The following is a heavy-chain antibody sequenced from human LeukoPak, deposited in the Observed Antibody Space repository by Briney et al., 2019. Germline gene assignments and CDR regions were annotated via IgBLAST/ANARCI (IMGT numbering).Heavy chain of an antibody. Sequence: GGSLRLSCAASGFTFSSYAMSWVRQAPGKGLEWVSAISGSGGSTYYADSVKGRFTISRDNSKNTLYLQMNSLRAEDTAVYYCARDMVYDSSGYSSWGQGTLVTVSS. CDR3: ARDMVYDSSGYSS. D-gene: IGHD3-22*01. CDR2: ISGSGGST. CDR1: GFTFSSYA. V-gene: IGHV3-23*01. J-gene: IGHJ5*02.